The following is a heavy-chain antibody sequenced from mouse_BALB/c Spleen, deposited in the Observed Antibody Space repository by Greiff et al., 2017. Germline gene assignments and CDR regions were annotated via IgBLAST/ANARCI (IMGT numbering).Heavy chain of an antibody. D-gene: IGHD1-1*01. Sequence: VQLKESGGDLVKPGGSLKLSCAASGFTFSSYGMSWVRQTPDKRLEWVATISSGGSYTYYPDSVKGRFTISRDNAKNTLYLQMSSLKSEDTAMYYCAREGGYYGRRAMDYWGQGTSVTVSS. CDR2: ISSGGSYT. CDR1: GFTFSSYG. CDR3: AREGGYYGRRAMDY. J-gene: IGHJ4*01. V-gene: IGHV5-6*01.